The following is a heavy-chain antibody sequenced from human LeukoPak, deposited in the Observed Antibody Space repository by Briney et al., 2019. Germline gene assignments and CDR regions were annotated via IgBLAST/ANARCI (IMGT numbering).Heavy chain of an antibody. CDR2: IRYDGSNK. D-gene: IGHD3-10*01. Sequence: GGSLTLSCAASGFTFSSYGMHWVRQAPGKGLEWVAFIRYDGSNKYYADSVKGRFTISRDNSKNTLYLQMNSLRAEDTAVYYCANTFGELSSFDYWGQGTLVTVSS. CDR3: ANTFGELSSFDY. V-gene: IGHV3-30*02. CDR1: GFTFSSYG. J-gene: IGHJ4*02.